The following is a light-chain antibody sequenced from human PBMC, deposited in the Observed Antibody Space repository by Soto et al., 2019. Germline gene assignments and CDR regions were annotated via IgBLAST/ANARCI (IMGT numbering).Light chain of an antibody. CDR2: GAS. CDR1: QSVSST. Sequence: EIVMTQSPATLSVSPGDRATLSCRASQSVSSTFAWYQQKPGPAPRLFIYGASTRVTAIPSSFSGSGSGTDCTPTITGQQSEDFAPYYCQQYNDCRVSFGRGTNVD. CDR3: QQYNDCRVS. J-gene: IGKJ3*01. V-gene: IGKV3-15*01.